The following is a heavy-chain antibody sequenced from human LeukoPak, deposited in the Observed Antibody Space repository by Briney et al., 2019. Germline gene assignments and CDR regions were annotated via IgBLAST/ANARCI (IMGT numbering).Heavy chain of an antibody. CDR3: ARDRGSYGYGLYYFDY. D-gene: IGHD5-18*01. V-gene: IGHV3-33*01. CDR1: GFTFSSYG. Sequence: GGSLRLSCAASGFTFSSYGMQWVRQAPGKGLEWVAVIWYDGSNKYYADSVKGRFTISRDNSKNTLYLQMNSLRAEDTAVYYCARDRGSYGYGLYYFDYWGQGTLVTVSS. CDR2: IWYDGSNK. J-gene: IGHJ4*02.